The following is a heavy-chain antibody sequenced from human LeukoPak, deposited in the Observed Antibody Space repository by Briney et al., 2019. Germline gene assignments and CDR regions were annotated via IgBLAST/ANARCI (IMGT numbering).Heavy chain of an antibody. V-gene: IGHV4-38-2*02. CDR3: ASIRYSGYFYYFDY. Sequence: SETLSLTCTVSGYSISIGYYWGWIRQPPGKGLELIGSIYHSGSTYYNPSLKSRLTISVDTSKNQFSLKLSSVTAADTAVYYCASIRYSGYFYYFDYWGQGTLVTVSS. J-gene: IGHJ4*02. D-gene: IGHD5-12*01. CDR2: IYHSGST. CDR1: GYSISIGYY.